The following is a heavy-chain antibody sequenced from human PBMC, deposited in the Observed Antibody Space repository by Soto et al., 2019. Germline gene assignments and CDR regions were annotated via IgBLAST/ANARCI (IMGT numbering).Heavy chain of an antibody. D-gene: IGHD6-13*01. V-gene: IGHV1-69*06. CDR2: IIHIFCTA. Sequence: SXKASSKASEGTXISYAIGVVRQAPGQGLEWMGGIIHIFCTANYAQKFQGIVTITADKYTSTAYMEMSSLRSEDKAVYYCARSYSSTYYFDYWGQGTLGTVSS. CDR3: ARSYSSTYYFDY. J-gene: IGHJ4*02. CDR1: EGTXISYA.